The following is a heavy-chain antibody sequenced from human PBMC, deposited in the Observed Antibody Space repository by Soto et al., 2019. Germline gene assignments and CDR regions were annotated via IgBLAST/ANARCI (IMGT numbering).Heavy chain of an antibody. Sequence: QVQLVESGGGVVQPGRYLRLSCAASGFTFSSYGMHWVRQAPGKGLEWVAVISYDGSNKYYADSVKGRFTISRDNSKNTLYLQMNSLRAEDTAVYYCAKDLRTGTTEGDAFDIWGQGTMVTVSS. CDR3: AKDLRTGTTEGDAFDI. D-gene: IGHD1-1*01. V-gene: IGHV3-30*18. CDR2: ISYDGSNK. CDR1: GFTFSSYG. J-gene: IGHJ3*02.